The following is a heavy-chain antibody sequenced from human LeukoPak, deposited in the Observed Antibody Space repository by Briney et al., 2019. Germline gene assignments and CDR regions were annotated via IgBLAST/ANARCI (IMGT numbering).Heavy chain of an antibody. J-gene: IGHJ4*02. Sequence: SETLSLTCAVYGGSFSGYYWSWIRQPPGKGLEWIGYIYYSGSTNYNPSLKSRVTISVDTSKNQFSLKLSSVTAADTAVYYCARAQWELRAYYFDYWGQGTLVTVSS. CDR2: IYYSGST. CDR1: GGSFSGYY. D-gene: IGHD1-26*01. CDR3: ARAQWELRAYYFDY. V-gene: IGHV4-59*01.